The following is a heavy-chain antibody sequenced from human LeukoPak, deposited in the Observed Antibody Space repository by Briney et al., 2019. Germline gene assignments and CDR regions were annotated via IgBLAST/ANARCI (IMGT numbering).Heavy chain of an antibody. V-gene: IGHV1-18*01. J-gene: IGHJ4*02. D-gene: IGHD6-13*01. Sequence: ASVKVSCKASGYSFTNCGISWVRQAPGQGPEWMGWISGFNGNANFAPKLQDRVTLTTDASTSTAYMELRSLRSDDTAVYYCARDERSAAAGSAYYLDSWGQGTLVTVSS. CDR2: ISGFNGNA. CDR1: GYSFTNCG. CDR3: ARDERSAAAGSAYYLDS.